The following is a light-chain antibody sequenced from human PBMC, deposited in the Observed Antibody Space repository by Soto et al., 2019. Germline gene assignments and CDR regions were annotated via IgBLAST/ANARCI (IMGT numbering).Light chain of an antibody. CDR2: GAS. CDR1: QTISTY. V-gene: IGKV1-39*01. J-gene: IGKJ1*01. CDR3: QQSFSTPRT. Sequence: DIQMTQSPSHLSASVGDRVTITCRASQTISTYLNWYQQKPGKAPKLLIYGASSLQSGVPSRFSGSGSGTDFTLTISSLHPEDFGTYYCQQSFSTPRTFGQGTKVEIK.